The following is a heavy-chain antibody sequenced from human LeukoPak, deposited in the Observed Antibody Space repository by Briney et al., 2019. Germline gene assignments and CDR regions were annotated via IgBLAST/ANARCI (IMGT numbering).Heavy chain of an antibody. CDR2: IYPGDSDT. D-gene: IGHD2-15*01. V-gene: IGHV5-51*01. Sequence: GESLKISCKGSGYSFTSYWIGWVRQMPGKGLEWMGIIYPGDSDTRYSPSFQGQVTISADKSISTAYLQWSSLKASDTAMYYCARLHSPSWVVVVAARGGYFDYWGQGTLVTVSS. CDR3: ARLHSPSWVVVVAARGGYFDY. CDR1: GYSFTSYW. J-gene: IGHJ4*02.